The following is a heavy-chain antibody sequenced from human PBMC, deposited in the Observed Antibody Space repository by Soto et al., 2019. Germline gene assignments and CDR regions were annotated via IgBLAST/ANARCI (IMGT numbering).Heavy chain of an antibody. V-gene: IGHV1-3*04. D-gene: IGHD2-2*01. CDR2: INTGNGKT. CDR1: GYIFMTFA. Sequence: GASVKVSCKASGYIFMTFALHWVRQAPGQTFEWIGWINTGNGKTEYSQKFQGRITIIRDTSASTAYMELSDLRSEDTAVYYCARVPRYSFEIVQVPAVMFEDWFAPWGQGTLVTVSS. J-gene: IGHJ5*02. CDR3: ARVPRYSFEIVQVPAVMFEDWFAP.